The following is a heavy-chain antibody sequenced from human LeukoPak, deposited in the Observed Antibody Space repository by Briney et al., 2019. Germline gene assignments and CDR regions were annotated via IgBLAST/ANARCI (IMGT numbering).Heavy chain of an antibody. CDR2: IYHSGST. Sequence: PSETLSLTCAVSGGSISSSNWWSWVRQPPGKGLEWIGEIYHSGSTNYNPSLKSRVTISVSTSRNQFSLKLSSVTAADTAVYYCARHLDYGDHQGAFDIWGQGTMVTGSS. V-gene: IGHV4-4*02. D-gene: IGHD4-17*01. J-gene: IGHJ3*02. CDR3: ARHLDYGDHQGAFDI. CDR1: GGSISSSNW.